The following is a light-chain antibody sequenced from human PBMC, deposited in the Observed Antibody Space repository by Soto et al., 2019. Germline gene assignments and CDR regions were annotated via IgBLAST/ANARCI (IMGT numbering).Light chain of an antibody. CDR3: QHYNNWPPRIS. CDR2: GAS. J-gene: IGKJ5*01. CDR1: QSVSSN. V-gene: IGKV3-15*01. Sequence: EIVMTQSPATLSVSPGERATLSCRASQSVSSNLAWYQQKPGQAPTLLIYGASTRATGIPARSSGSGSGTEFTLTISSLQFEDFAVYYCQHYNNWPPRISFGQGTRLEIK.